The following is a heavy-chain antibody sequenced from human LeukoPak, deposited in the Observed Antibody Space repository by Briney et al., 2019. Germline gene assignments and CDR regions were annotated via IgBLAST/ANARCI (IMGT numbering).Heavy chain of an antibody. Sequence: GGSLRLSCAASGFTFSSYAMSWVRQAPGKGLEWVSYISTSGNTICYADSVKGRFTISRDNAKNSLYLQMNSLRAEDTAVYYCAKDFIVGIAAAGEGYWGQGTLVTVSS. J-gene: IGHJ4*02. CDR2: ISTSGNTI. D-gene: IGHD6-13*01. CDR3: AKDFIVGIAAAGEGY. V-gene: IGHV3-48*04. CDR1: GFTFSSYA.